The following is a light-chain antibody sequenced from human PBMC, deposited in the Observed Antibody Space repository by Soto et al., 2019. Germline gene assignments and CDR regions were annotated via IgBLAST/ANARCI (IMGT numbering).Light chain of an antibody. J-gene: IGLJ2*01. CDR2: EVN. CDR3: SSYTSSSPLL. Sequence: QSALTQPPSVSGSPGQSVTISCTGTSGDVGTYNRVSWYQEPPGTAPKLMIYEVNNRPSGVPDRFSGSKSGNTASLTISGLQAEDEADYYCSSYTSSSPLLFGGGTKVTVL. V-gene: IGLV2-18*02. CDR1: SGDVGTYNR.